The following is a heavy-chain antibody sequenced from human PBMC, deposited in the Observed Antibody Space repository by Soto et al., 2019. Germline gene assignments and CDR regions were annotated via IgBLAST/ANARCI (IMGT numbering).Heavy chain of an antibody. CDR2: IGSDGRRD. CDR3: ARDDDYRDNGLDY. D-gene: IGHD4-17*01. Sequence: QVQLVESGGGVVQPGGSLRLSCAASGFTFGRHGMHWVRQAPGKGLEWVAVIGSDGRRDSYADSVKGRFTTSRDNGQNTLYLQMNSLRAEDTAVYYCARDDDYRDNGLDYWGQGTLVTVSS. J-gene: IGHJ4*02. V-gene: IGHV3-33*01. CDR1: GFTFGRHG.